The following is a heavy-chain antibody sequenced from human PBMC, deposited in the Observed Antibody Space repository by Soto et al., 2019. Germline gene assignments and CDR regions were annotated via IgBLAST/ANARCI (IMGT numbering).Heavy chain of an antibody. CDR2: TYYRSQWFN. Sequence: QVQLLQSGPGLVKPSQTLSLTCAISGDSVSSNIVTWDWIRQSPSRGLEWLGRTYYRSQWFNDYAVSVKSRMTINADTSKNQFSLQLNYLTPEDTAVYYCARLIGTSWFVGWGQGTPVTVSS. V-gene: IGHV6-1*01. CDR1: GDSVSSNIVT. D-gene: IGHD6-13*01. J-gene: IGHJ4*02. CDR3: ARLIGTSWFVG.